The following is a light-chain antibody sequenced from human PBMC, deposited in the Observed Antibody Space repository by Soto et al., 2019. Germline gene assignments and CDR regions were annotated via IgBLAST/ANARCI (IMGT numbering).Light chain of an antibody. Sequence: QSVLTQPPSVSGAPGQRVTISCTWSSSNIGAGYDVHWYQQLPGTAPKLLVYGNNNRPSGVPDRFSGSKSGTSASLAITGLQAEDEGDYYCQSYDSNLSGVFGGGTKLTVL. J-gene: IGLJ3*02. V-gene: IGLV1-40*01. CDR1: SSNIGAGYD. CDR2: GNN. CDR3: QSYDSNLSGV.